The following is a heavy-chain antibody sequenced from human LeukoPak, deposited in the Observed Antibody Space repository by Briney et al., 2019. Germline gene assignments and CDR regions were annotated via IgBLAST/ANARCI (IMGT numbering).Heavy chain of an antibody. V-gene: IGHV1-8*02. J-gene: IGHJ5*02. CDR2: MNPNSGNT. D-gene: IGHD3-3*01. CDR1: GGTFSSYA. CDR3: ARGPFRDEWILEWLLRNWFDP. Sequence: ASVKVSCKASGGTFSSYAISWVRQAPGQGLEWMGWMNPNSGNTGYAQKFQGRVTMTRNTSISTAYMELSSLRSEDTAVYYCARGPFRDEWILEWLLRNWFDPWGQGTLVTVSS.